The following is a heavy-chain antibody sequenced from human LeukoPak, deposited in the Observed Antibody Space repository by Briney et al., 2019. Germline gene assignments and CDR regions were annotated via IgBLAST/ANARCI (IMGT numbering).Heavy chain of an antibody. J-gene: IGHJ4*02. CDR2: IYYSGST. CDR1: GGSISSGGYY. V-gene: IGHV4-31*03. Sequence: PSETLSLTCTVSGGSISSGGYYWSWIRQPPGKGLEWIGYIYYSGSTYYNPSLKSRVTISVDTSKNQFSLKLSSVTAADTAVYYCARGNYGSGGYYFDYWGQGTLVTVSS. CDR3: ARGNYGSGGYYFDY. D-gene: IGHD3-10*01.